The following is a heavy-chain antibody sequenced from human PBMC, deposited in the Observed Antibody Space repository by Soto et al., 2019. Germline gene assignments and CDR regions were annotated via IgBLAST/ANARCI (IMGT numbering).Heavy chain of an antibody. Sequence: SETLSLTSAVSCESVTTGSYYWSWIRQPPGKTLEWIGYIYYSGSTNYNPSLKSRATIYTDTSGRHFSLNLTSVTADDTAVYFCAKRDYAFDSWGQGTLVTVSS. V-gene: IGHV4-61*01. CDR3: AKRDYAFDS. D-gene: IGHD4-17*01. CDR1: CESVTTGSYY. CDR2: IYYSGST. J-gene: IGHJ4*02.